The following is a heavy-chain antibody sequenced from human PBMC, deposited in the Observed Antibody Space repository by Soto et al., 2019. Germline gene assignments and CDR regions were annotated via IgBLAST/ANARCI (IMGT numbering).Heavy chain of an antibody. CDR3: ARGALWVRGYHYYGMDV. CDR2: INPYSGDT. V-gene: IGHV1-2*02. Sequence: ASVKVSCKASGYIFTGYFIHWVRQAPGHGLEWMGWINPYSGDTNSTQNFQGRVTMTRDTSINTLYLELAKLRSDDTAVYYCARGALWVRGYHYYGMDVWGQGTSVTVSS. CDR1: GYIFTGYF. D-gene: IGHD3-10*01. J-gene: IGHJ6*02.